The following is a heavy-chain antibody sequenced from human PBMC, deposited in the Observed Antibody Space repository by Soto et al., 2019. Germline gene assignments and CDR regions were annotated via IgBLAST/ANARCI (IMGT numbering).Heavy chain of an antibody. CDR2: ITSKRTYM. CDR1: GFTFSDFY. CDR3: AREGIQLLPDY. Sequence: GGSLRLSCAASGFTFSDFYMSWIRQAPGKGLEWVSYITSKRTYMNYADSVKGRFTISRDAAKESLYLQMNSLRDEDTAVYYCAREGIQLLPDYWGQGTLVTVSS. J-gene: IGHJ4*02. D-gene: IGHD1-1*01. V-gene: IGHV3-11*06.